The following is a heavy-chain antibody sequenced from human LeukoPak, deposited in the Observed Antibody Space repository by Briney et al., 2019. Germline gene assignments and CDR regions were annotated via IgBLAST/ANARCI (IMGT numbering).Heavy chain of an antibody. CDR2: ISSSGSTI. Sequence: GGSLRLSCAASGFTFSDYYMSWIRQAPGKGLEWVSYISSSGSTIYYADSVKGRFTISRDNAKNSLYLQMNSLRAEDTVVYYCARDRIDYGDYQDAFDIWGQGTMVTVSS. CDR3: ARDRIDYGDYQDAFDI. D-gene: IGHD4-17*01. CDR1: GFTFSDYY. V-gene: IGHV3-11*01. J-gene: IGHJ3*02.